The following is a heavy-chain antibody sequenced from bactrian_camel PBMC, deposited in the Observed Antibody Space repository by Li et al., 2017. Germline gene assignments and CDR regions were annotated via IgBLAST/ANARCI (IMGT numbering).Heavy chain of an antibody. CDR3: ARTSLRFKE. J-gene: IGHJ4*01. Sequence: VQLVESGGGLVQPGGSLRLSCQASGVAFSRYAIHWVRRAPGKGLEWVSKITSNGDWIAYADSVKGRFTISRDNAKSTLYLQLNSLKTEDTAMYYCARTSLRFKERGQGTQVTVS. CDR1: GVAFSRYA. V-gene: IGHV3S42*01. CDR2: ITSNGDWI.